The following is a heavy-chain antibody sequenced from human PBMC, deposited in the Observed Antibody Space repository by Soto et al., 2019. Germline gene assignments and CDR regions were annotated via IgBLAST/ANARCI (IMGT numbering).Heavy chain of an antibody. J-gene: IGHJ3*01. Sequence: QVQLVESGGGVVQPGRSLRLSCAASGFTFSSYGMHWVRQAPGKGLEWVAVISYDGSNKYYADSVKGRFTISRDNSKNTLYLQMNSLRAEDTAVYYCAKGNTRVPWGQGTMVTVSS. D-gene: IGHD3-10*01. CDR1: GFTFSSYG. V-gene: IGHV3-30*18. CDR3: AKGNTRVP. CDR2: ISYDGSNK.